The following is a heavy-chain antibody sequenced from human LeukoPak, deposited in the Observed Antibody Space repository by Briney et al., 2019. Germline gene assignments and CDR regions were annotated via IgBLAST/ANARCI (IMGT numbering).Heavy chain of an antibody. V-gene: IGHV1-69*13. J-gene: IGHJ6*02. CDR1: GGTFSSYA. Sequence: SVKVSCKASGGTFSSYAISWVRQAPGQGLEWMGGIIPIFGTANYAQKFQGRVTITADESTSTAYMELSSLRSEDTAVFYCARISLGAIWGYYYGMDVWGQGTTVTVSS. D-gene: IGHD1-26*01. CDR3: ARISLGAIWGYYYGMDV. CDR2: IIPIFGTA.